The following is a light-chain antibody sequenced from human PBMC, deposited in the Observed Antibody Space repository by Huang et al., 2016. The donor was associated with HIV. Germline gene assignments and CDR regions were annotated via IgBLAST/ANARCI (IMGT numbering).Light chain of an antibody. J-gene: IGKJ2*01. V-gene: IGKV3-15*01. CDR3: QHYNNWPPRYT. CDR2: GAS. Sequence: ETVMTQSPAILSVSPGERATLSCRASHGVKNNFAWYRQKPGQPPRLLIYGASTRAIGVPPRFSGSGSGAEFTLTISDLQSEDFALYYCQHYNNWPPRYTFGQGTKLDIK. CDR1: HGVKNN.